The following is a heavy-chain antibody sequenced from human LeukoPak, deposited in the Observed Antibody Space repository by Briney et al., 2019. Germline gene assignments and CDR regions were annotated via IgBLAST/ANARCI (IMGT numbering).Heavy chain of an antibody. CDR3: ARNYVWGSYRFDY. D-gene: IGHD3-16*02. CDR2: INDSGST. CDR1: GGSFSGYY. Sequence: SETLSLTCAVYGGSFSGYYWSWIRQPPGKGLEGIGEINDSGSTNCNPSLKSRVTISVDTSKNQFSLRLSSVTAADTAVYYCARNYVWGSYRFDYWGQGTLVTVSS. J-gene: IGHJ4*02. V-gene: IGHV4-34*01.